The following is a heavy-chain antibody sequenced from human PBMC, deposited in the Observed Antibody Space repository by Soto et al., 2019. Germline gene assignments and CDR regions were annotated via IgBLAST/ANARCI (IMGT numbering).Heavy chain of an antibody. Sequence: EVHLLESGGDLVLPGGSLRLSCAASGFAFNDFAMNWVRQAPGKGPEWLSTISGSGDKTFHSDSVMGRFNISRDNSNTKMFLQMNSLRAEDTAIYYCAKGASHAPFEKWGRGTLVTVSS. CDR1: GFAFNDFA. CDR3: AKGASHAPFEK. CDR2: ISGSGDKT. V-gene: IGHV3-23*01. J-gene: IGHJ4*02.